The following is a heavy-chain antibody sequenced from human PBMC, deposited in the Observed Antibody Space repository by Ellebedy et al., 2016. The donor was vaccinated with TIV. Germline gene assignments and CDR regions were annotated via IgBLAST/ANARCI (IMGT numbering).Heavy chain of an antibody. CDR3: AGGISVAGTSLGF. J-gene: IGHJ4*02. CDR1: GFTVSSNY. CDR2: IYSSGGT. D-gene: IGHD6-19*01. V-gene: IGHV3-53*01. Sequence: GGSLRLSCAASGFTVSSNYMSWVRQAPGRGLEWVSTIYSSGGTYYAGSVKGRFTISRVNSKNTLYLQMNSLRAEDTAVYYCAGGISVAGTSLGFWGQGTLVTVSS.